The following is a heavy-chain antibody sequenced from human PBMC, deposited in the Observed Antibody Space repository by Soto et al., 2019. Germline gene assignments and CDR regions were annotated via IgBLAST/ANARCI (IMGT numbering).Heavy chain of an antibody. Sequence: QVQLVESGGGMVQPGRSLRLSYAASEFTFSSYCMNWVRQAPGKGLEWVAVISYDGSNTYFADFVKGRFTISRDNAKNTMYLQMNSLRADDTVMYYCVKESAVDGSGGYYYCGMDFWGQGTPVTVSS. J-gene: IGHJ6*02. CDR2: ISYDGSNT. D-gene: IGHD6-19*01. V-gene: IGHV3-30*18. CDR1: EFTFSSYC. CDR3: VKESAVDGSGGYYYCGMDF.